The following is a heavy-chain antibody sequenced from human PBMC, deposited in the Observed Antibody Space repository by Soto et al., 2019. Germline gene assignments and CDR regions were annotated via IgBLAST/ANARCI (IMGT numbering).Heavy chain of an antibody. J-gene: IGHJ4*02. CDR1: GFTFNTYS. Sequence: GGSLRLSCTASGFTFNTYSMNWVRQAPGRGLEWVSSISSSTTHILYADSVKGRFTISRDNDKNSLYLQMNSLRAEDTAVYYCARDLQMATIRGGDYWGQGTQVTVSS. CDR2: ISSSTTHI. CDR3: ARDLQMATIRGGDY. D-gene: IGHD5-12*01. V-gene: IGHV3-21*06.